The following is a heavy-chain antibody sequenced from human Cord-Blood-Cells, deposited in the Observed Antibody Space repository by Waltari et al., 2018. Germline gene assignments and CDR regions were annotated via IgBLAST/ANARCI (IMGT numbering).Heavy chain of an antibody. D-gene: IGHD3-10*01. V-gene: IGHV1-69*01. J-gene: IGHJ4*02. CDR2: IIPIFGTA. CDR1: GGTFSSYA. CDR3: ARPRPTYGSGSYYNFDY. Sequence: QVQLVQSGAEVKKPGSSVQVPCKASGGTFSSYAIRWVRPAPGQGLEWMGGIIPIFGTANYAQKFQGRVTITADESTSTAYMELSSLRSEDTAVYYCARPRPTYGSGSYYNFDYWGQGTLVTVSS.